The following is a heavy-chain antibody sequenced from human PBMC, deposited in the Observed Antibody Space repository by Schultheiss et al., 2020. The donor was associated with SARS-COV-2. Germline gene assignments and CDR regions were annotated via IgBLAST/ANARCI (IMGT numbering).Heavy chain of an antibody. Sequence: GGSLRLSCAASGFTFSSYWMSWVRQAPGKGLEWVANIKQDGSEKYYVDSVKGRFTISRDNAKNSLYLQMNSLRAEDTAVYYCARDPDQGYCSGGSCQGWFDPWGQGTLVTVSS. D-gene: IGHD2-15*01. CDR2: IKQDGSEK. J-gene: IGHJ5*02. CDR1: GFTFSSYW. CDR3: ARDPDQGYCSGGSCQGWFDP. V-gene: IGHV3-7*01.